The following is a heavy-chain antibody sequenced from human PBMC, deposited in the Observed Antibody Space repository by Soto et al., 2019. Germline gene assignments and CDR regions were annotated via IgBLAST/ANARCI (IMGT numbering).Heavy chain of an antibody. J-gene: IGHJ4*02. CDR1: GFTFSNAW. CDR3: TTASRCWYVGDFDY. V-gene: IGHV3-15*07. D-gene: IGHD6-13*01. CDR2: IKSKTDGGTT. Sequence: EVQLVESGGGLVEPGGSLRLSCAASGFTFSNAWMNWVRQAPGKGLERVGRIKSKTDGGTTDYAAPVKGRFTISRNHSKQTLYQQMTSLKTEDTAVYYCTTASRCWYVGDFDYWGQGTLVTVSS.